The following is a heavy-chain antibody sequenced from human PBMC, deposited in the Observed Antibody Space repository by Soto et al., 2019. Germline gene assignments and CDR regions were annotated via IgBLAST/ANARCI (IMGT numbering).Heavy chain of an antibody. V-gene: IGHV3-30*18. CDR1: GFTFSSYG. D-gene: IGHD2-15*01. Sequence: QVQLVESGGGVVQPGRSLRLSCAASGFTFSSYGMHWVRQAPGKGLEWVAVISYVGSNKYYADYVKGRFTISRDNYKNTLYLQMNSLRAEDTAVYYCAKGVAVVAADMPTYYYYYGLDVWGQGTTVTVSS. CDR3: AKGVAVVAADMPTYYYYYGLDV. J-gene: IGHJ6*02. CDR2: ISYVGSNK.